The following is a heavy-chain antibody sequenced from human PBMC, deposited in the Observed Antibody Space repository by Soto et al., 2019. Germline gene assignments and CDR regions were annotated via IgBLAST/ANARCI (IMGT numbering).Heavy chain of an antibody. CDR1: GASINYYY. D-gene: IGHD3-10*01. CDR2: IQDSGAT. J-gene: IGHJ6*03. CDR3: AREGFGRVGFYYYYMDV. V-gene: IGHV4-4*08. Sequence: QVQLQESGPGLVKPSETLSLTCAVSGASINYYYWNWIRQSPGKGLEWIGYIQDSGATKYNPSLGGRITISVDKSKNQFPLNLSSVDAADTAVYYWAREGFGRVGFYYYYMDVWGKGTTVTVSS.